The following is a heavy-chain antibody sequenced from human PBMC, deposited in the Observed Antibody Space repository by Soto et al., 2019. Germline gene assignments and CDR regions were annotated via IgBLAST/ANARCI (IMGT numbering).Heavy chain of an antibody. CDR2: RNPNGGNK. CDR1: GYTFTSYD. D-gene: IGHD5-12*01. Sequence: ASVKVSCKASGYTFTSYDINWVRQATGQGLEWMGGRNPNGGNKGNAKRFKGRVTMTRNTSISTAYMELSSLRSEDTAVYYCARVIVATTNYFDYWGQGTLVTVSS. J-gene: IGHJ4*02. V-gene: IGHV1-8*01. CDR3: ARVIVATTNYFDY.